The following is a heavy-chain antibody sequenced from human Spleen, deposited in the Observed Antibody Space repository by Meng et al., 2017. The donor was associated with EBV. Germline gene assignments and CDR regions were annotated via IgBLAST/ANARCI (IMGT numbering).Heavy chain of an antibody. D-gene: IGHD1-26*01. CDR2: INTNTGNP. J-gene: IGHJ4*02. Sequence: QLQLVQSGSELAKPGASVKVSCEASGYTITDYSMNWVRQAPGQGLEWMGWINTNTGNPTYAQGFTGRFVFSLDPSVSTAYLEISSLKAEDTAVYYCARDRSGGADYWGQGTLVTVSS. V-gene: IGHV7-4-1*02. CDR1: GYTITDYS. CDR3: ARDRSGGADY.